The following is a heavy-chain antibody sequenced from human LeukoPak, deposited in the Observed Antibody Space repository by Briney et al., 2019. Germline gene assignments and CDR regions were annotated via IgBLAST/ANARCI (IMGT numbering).Heavy chain of an antibody. CDR3: ARSVPDYTRFDY. Sequence: GGYLRLSCIASEFTFSGYAMNWVRQAPGKGLEWVYTFKTKYNQVYYAESVRGRFTISTDNSNNTVYLRMNSLRAEDTALYYCARSVPDYTRFDYWGQGALVTVSS. CDR1: EFTFSGYA. CDR2: FKTKYNQV. V-gene: IGHV3-23*05. J-gene: IGHJ4*02. D-gene: IGHD4-11*01.